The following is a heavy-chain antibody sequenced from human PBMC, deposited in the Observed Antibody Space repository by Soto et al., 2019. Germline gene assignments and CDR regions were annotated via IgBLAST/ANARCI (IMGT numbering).Heavy chain of an antibody. J-gene: IGHJ4*02. CDR1: GFTFSNAW. Sequence: GGSLRLSCAASGFTFSNAWINWVRQAPGKGLEWVSAISGSGGSTYYADSVKGRFTISRDNSKNTLYLQMNSLRAEDTAVYYCAKDREYYYDSSGYYFILYYFDYWGQGTLVTVSS. CDR3: AKDREYYYDSSGYYFILYYFDY. D-gene: IGHD3-22*01. V-gene: IGHV3-23*01. CDR2: ISGSGGST.